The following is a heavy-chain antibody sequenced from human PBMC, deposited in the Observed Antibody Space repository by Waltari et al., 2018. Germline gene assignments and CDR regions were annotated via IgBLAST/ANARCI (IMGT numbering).Heavy chain of an antibody. Sequence: QVQLVQSGAEEKEPGASVKVCCKASGYLFTHSGMSWVRQAPGQGLEWMGWISAVNGDTNYVQKFRDRVTMSTDTSTSTAYMELRSLRSDDTAIYYCARDYYGDYVWDYWGQGTLVTVSS. CDR1: GYLFTHSG. J-gene: IGHJ4*02. CDR2: ISAVNGDT. CDR3: ARDYYGDYVWDY. D-gene: IGHD4-17*01. V-gene: IGHV1-18*01.